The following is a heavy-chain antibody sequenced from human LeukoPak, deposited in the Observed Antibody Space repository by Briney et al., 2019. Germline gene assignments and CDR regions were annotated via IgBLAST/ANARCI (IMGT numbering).Heavy chain of an antibody. CDR1: GGSSSGYY. V-gene: IGHV4-34*01. CDR3: ARVPDWGSGYYYYFDY. CDR2: INHSGST. J-gene: IGHJ4*02. Sequence: SETLSLTCAVYGGSSSGYYWSWIRQPPGKGLEWIGEINHSGSTNYNPSLKSRVTISVDTSKNQFSLKLSSVTAADTAVYYCARVPDWGSGYYYYFDYWGQGTLVTVSS. D-gene: IGHD3-22*01.